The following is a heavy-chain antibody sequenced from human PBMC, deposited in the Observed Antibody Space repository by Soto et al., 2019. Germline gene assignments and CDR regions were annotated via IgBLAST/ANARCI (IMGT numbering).Heavy chain of an antibody. Sequence: VSVKGACKTSGYTFTSYAMHWVRQAPGQRLERMGWINAGNGNTKYSQKFQGRVTITRDTSASTAYMELSSLRSEDTAVYYCARDSPXEGYSYGYGKYYYGMDVWGQGTTVTVSS. V-gene: IGHV1-3*01. D-gene: IGHD5-18*01. CDR2: INAGNGNT. J-gene: IGHJ6*02. CDR3: ARDSPXEGYSYGYGKYYYGMDV. CDR1: GYTFTSYA.